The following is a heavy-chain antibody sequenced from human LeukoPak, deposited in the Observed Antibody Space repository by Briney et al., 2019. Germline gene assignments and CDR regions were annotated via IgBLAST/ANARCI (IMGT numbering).Heavy chain of an antibody. Sequence: GGSLRLSCAASGFTFSSYWMSWVRQAPGKGLEWVATIKNDGSEKNYEDSVKGRFTISRDNAKNSLYLQMSGLRAEDTAVYFCATADWFSLDFWGQGTLVTVSS. CDR3: ATADWFSLDF. J-gene: IGHJ4*02. V-gene: IGHV3-7*04. CDR1: GFTFSSYW. CDR2: IKNDGSEK. D-gene: IGHD3-9*01.